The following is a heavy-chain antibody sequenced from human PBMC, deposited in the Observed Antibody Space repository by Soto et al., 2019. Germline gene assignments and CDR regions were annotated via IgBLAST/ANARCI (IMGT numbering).Heavy chain of an antibody. CDR3: ARGGGSDYDSSILFDY. Sequence: QVQLQESGPGLVKPSQTLSLTCTVSGGSISSGGYYWSWIRQHPGKGLEWIGYIYYSGSTYYNPSLKSRVTISVDTSKNQFSLKLSSVTAADTAVYYCARGGGSDYDSSILFDYWGQGTLVTVSS. CDR1: GGSISSGGYY. CDR2: IYYSGST. D-gene: IGHD3-22*01. V-gene: IGHV4-31*03. J-gene: IGHJ4*02.